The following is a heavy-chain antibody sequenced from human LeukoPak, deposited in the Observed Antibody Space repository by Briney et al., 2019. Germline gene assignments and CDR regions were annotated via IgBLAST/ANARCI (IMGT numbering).Heavy chain of an antibody. CDR2: ISAYNGNT. V-gene: IGHV1-18*01. J-gene: IGHJ4*02. D-gene: IGHD3-3*01. CDR3: ARVEWDDFWSGYYPHSAFDY. Sequence: GASVKVSCKASGYTFTSYGISWVRQAPGQGLEWMGWISAYNGNTNYAQKLQGRVTMTTDTSTSTAYMELRSLRSDDTAVYYCARVEWDDFWSGYYPHSAFDYWGQGTLVTVSS. CDR1: GYTFTSYG.